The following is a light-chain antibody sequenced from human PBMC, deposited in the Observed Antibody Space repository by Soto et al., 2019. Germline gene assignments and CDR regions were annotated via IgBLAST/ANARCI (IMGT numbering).Light chain of an antibody. CDR2: GAS. V-gene: IGKV3-20*01. Sequence: EIVMTQAPATLSVSPGERATLSCRASQSVSSSYLAWYQQKPGQAPRLLIYGASSRATGIPDRFSGSGSGTDFTLTISRLEPEDFAVYYCQQYGSSPLTFGRGTKV. J-gene: IGKJ4*01. CDR1: QSVSSSY. CDR3: QQYGSSPLT.